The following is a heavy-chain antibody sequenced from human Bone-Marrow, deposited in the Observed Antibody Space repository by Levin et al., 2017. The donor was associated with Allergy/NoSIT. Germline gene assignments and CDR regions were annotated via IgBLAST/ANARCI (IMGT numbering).Heavy chain of an antibody. Sequence: GESLKISCAASGFTFSSYAMHWVRQAPGKGLEWVAVISYDGSNKYYADSVKGRFTISRDNSKNTLYLQMNSLRAEDTAVYYCARDRAYYYDSSGYPANYYYDGMDVWGQGTTVTVSS. D-gene: IGHD3-22*01. V-gene: IGHV3-30-3*01. CDR3: ARDRAYYYDSSGYPANYYYDGMDV. CDR2: ISYDGSNK. J-gene: IGHJ6*02. CDR1: GFTFSSYA.